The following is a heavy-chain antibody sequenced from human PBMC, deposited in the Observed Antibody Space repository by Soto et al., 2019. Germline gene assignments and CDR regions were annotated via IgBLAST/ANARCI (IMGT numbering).Heavy chain of an antibody. CDR2: INAGNGNT. CDR1: GYTFTSYA. Sequence: GASVKVSCKASGYTFTSYAMHWVRQAPGQGLEWMGWINAGNGNTKYSQKFQGRVTITRDTSASTAYMELSSLRSEDTAVYYCARAAFCSGGSCYHFDYWGQGTLVTVSS. D-gene: IGHD2-15*01. V-gene: IGHV1-3*01. J-gene: IGHJ4*02. CDR3: ARAAFCSGGSCYHFDY.